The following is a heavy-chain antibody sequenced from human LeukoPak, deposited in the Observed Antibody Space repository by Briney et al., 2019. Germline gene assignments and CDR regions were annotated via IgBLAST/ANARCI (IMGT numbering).Heavy chain of an antibody. CDR2: ISYDGSSE. Sequence: GGSLRLSCAASGFIFSSHGMHWVRQAPGKGLEWVAVISYDGSSEYYADSVQGRFIISRDNSKNTLFLQMNSLRPEDTAVYYCARSTFGGIIVIGDYWGQGALVTV. CDR3: ARSTFGGIIVIGDY. D-gene: IGHD3-16*02. CDR1: GFIFSSHG. J-gene: IGHJ4*02. V-gene: IGHV3-30*03.